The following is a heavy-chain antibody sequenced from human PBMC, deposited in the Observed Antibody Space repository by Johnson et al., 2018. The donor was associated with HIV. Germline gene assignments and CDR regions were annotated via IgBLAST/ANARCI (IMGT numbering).Heavy chain of an antibody. D-gene: IGHD6-6*01. J-gene: IGHJ3*01. CDR1: GFTFSDYY. Sequence: QVQLVESGGALVQPGGSLRLSCAPSGFTFSDYYMSWMRQAPGQGLEWVSYISGSGSIIYSTDSVQGRFTISRDNAKNSLYLQMNSLRVEDTAIYYCARGSSGSFDLWGRGTMVTVSS. V-gene: IGHV3-11*04. CDR2: ISGSGSII. CDR3: ARGSSGSFDL.